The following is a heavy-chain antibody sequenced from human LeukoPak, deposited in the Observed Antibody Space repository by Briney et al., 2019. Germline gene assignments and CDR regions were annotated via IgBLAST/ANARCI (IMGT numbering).Heavy chain of an antibody. CDR3: ARDFGCSSTSCYHDFQH. V-gene: IGHV1-18*04. J-gene: IGHJ1*01. D-gene: IGHD2-2*01. CDR1: GYTFTSYG. CDR2: ISAYNGNT. Sequence: ASVKVSCKASGYTFTSYGISWVRQAPGQGLEWMGWISAYNGNTNYAQKLQGRDTMTTDTSTSTAYMELRSLRSDDTAVYYCARDFGCSSTSCYHDFQHWGQGTLVTVSS.